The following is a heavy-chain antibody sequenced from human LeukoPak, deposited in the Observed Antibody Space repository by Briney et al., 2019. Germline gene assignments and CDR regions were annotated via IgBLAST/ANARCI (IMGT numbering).Heavy chain of an antibody. V-gene: IGHV3-66*01. Sequence: GGSLRLSCAASGLIVSSNYMSWVRQAPGKGLEWVSVIHSGGSTYYADSVKGRFTISRDNSKNTLYLQMNSLRAEDTAVYYCAELGITMIGGVWDKGTTVTISS. CDR2: IHSGGST. J-gene: IGHJ6*04. D-gene: IGHD3-10*02. CDR3: AELGITMIGGV. CDR1: GLIVSSNY.